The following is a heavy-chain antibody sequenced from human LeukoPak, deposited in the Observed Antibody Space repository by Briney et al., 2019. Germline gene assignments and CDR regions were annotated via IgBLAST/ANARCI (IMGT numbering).Heavy chain of an antibody. V-gene: IGHV3-48*04. D-gene: IGHD5-24*01. CDR3: ARDHNFAFDN. CDR2: IGIDSGNT. Sequence: GGSLRLSCAASGFTFSSYWMSWVRQPPGKGLEWISYIGIDSGNTKYADSVKGRFTISADNAKNSLYLQMNSLRVEDTAVYYCARDHNFAFDNWGQGTLVTVSS. CDR1: GFTFSSYW. J-gene: IGHJ4*02.